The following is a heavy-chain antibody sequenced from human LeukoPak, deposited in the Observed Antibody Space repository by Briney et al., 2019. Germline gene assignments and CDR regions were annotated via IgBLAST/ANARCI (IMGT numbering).Heavy chain of an antibody. D-gene: IGHD6-6*01. CDR2: INHSGST. J-gene: IGHJ4*02. Sequence: SETLSLTCAVYGGSFSGYYWSWIRQPPGKGLEWIGEINHSGSTNYNPSLKSRVTISVDTSKNQFSLKLSSVTAADTAVCYCARGAARPSYYFDYWGQGTLVTVSS. CDR1: GGSFSGYY. V-gene: IGHV4-34*01. CDR3: ARGAARPSYYFDY.